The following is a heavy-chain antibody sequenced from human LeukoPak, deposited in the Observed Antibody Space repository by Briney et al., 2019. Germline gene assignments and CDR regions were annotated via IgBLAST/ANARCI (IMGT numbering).Heavy chain of an antibody. CDR3: ARDGITIFGVAPFDY. CDR2: IYTSGST. D-gene: IGHD3-3*01. Sequence: SETLSLTCTVSGGSISSYYRSWIRQPAGKGLEWIGRIYTSGSTNYNPSLKSRVTMSVDTSKNQFSLKLSSVTAADTAVYYCARDGITIFGVAPFDYWGQGTLVTVSS. J-gene: IGHJ4*02. CDR1: GGSISSYY. V-gene: IGHV4-4*07.